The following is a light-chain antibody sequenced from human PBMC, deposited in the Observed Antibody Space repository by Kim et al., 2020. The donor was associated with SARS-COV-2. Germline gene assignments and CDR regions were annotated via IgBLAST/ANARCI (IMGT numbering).Light chain of an antibody. CDR2: EVS. V-gene: IGLV2-23*02. Sequence: QSFTISCTGTSSDVGSYNLVSGYQQHPGKAPKLMIYEVSKRPSGVSNRFSGSKSGNTASLTISGLQAEDEADYYCCSYAGSSTSVVFGGGTQLTVL. J-gene: IGLJ2*01. CDR1: SSDVGSYNL. CDR3: CSYAGSSTSVV.